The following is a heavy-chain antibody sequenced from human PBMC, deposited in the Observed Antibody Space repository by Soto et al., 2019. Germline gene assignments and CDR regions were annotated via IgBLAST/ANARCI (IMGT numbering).Heavy chain of an antibody. CDR1: GFTFSSYG. CDR2: IWYDGNNK. D-gene: IGHD5-18*01. J-gene: IGHJ4*02. Sequence: PGGSLRLSCAASGFTFSSYGMHWVRQAPGKGLEWVAVIWYDGNNKYYADSVKGRFTISRDNSKNTLYLKMNSLRAEDTAVYYCARVGGYSYGFDYWGQGTLVTVSS. CDR3: ARVGGYSYGFDY. V-gene: IGHV3-33*01.